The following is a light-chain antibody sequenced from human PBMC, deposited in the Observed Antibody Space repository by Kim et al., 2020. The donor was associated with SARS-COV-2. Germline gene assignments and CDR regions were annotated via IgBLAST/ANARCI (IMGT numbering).Light chain of an antibody. Sequence: DIQLTQSPSTLSASVGDRLSITCRASQSLDNWVAWYQQKPGKAPKLLIYRASTLHSGVPSRFSGSGSGTEYTLTTASLQPDDFATFYCQQYHSPWTFGQGTKVDIK. CDR3: QQYHSPWT. J-gene: IGKJ1*01. CDR2: RAS. V-gene: IGKV1-5*03. CDR1: QSLDNW.